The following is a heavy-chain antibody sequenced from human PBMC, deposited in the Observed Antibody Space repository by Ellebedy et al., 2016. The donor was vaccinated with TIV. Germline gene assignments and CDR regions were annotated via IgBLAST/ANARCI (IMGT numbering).Heavy chain of an antibody. CDR2: IYYSGST. V-gene: IGHV4-39*01. D-gene: IGHD6-6*01. CDR3: ARHSSLRIAAGY. J-gene: IGHJ4*02. CDR1: GGSISSSSYY. Sequence: MPSETLSLTCTVSGGSISSSSYYWGWIRQPPGKGLEWIGCIYYSGSTYYNPSLKSRVTISVDTSKNQFSLKLSSVTAADTAVYYCARHSSLRIAAGYWGQGTLVTVSS.